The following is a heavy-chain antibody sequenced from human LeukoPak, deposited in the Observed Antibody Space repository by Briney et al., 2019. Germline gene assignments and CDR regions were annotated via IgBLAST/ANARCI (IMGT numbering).Heavy chain of an antibody. Sequence: SETLSLTCTVSDYSIRSGYYWDWIRQPPGKALEWIGSIHHSGTTYYNPSLKSRVTISVDTSKNQFSLKVKSVSAADTAVYYCARRGAANHYYYYYYMDVWGRGTTVTISS. CDR1: DYSIRSGYY. CDR3: ARRGAANHYYYYYYMDV. D-gene: IGHD6-13*01. J-gene: IGHJ6*03. V-gene: IGHV4-38-2*02. CDR2: IHHSGTT.